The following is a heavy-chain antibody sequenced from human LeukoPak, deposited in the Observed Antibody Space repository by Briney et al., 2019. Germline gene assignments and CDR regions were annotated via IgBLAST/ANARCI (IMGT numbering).Heavy chain of an antibody. CDR1: GFTFSDYS. V-gene: IGHV3-21*01. CDR3: ARAHIQDYTVVALVDH. J-gene: IGHJ5*02. CDR2: ISSISTYA. Sequence: GGSLRLSCAPSGFTFSDYSMNWVRQTPGQGLEWVSSISSISTYAYYADSVRGRFTVSRDSAKNSLFLQMDNLRVEDTAIYYCARAHIQDYTVVALVDHWGQGTLVTVSS. D-gene: IGHD2-15*01.